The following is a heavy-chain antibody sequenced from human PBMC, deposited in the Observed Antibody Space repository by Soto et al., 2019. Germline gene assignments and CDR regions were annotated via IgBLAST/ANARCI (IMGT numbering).Heavy chain of an antibody. J-gene: IGHJ3*01. CDR3: ARMRGMLLGSFDV. CDR2: ILPVYDTT. Sequence: QEKLVQTGAEVQTPGSSVKVSCKISGGSFKNNAFSWVRQAPGQGLEWMGQILPVYDTTKYARKFEGRVTITADKSTTTIHMELETVRSDDTAVYYCARMRGMLLGSFDVWGQGTTVSVSS. D-gene: IGHD3-16*01. CDR1: GGSFKNNA. V-gene: IGHV1-69*06.